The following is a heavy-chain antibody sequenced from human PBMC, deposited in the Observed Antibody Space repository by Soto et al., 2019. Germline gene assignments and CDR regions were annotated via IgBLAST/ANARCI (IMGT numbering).Heavy chain of an antibody. CDR2: ISYDGSNK. CDR3: ARTTISYSSSGHFDY. D-gene: IGHD6-6*01. J-gene: IGHJ4*02. Sequence: QVQLVESGGGVVQPGRSLRLSCAASGFTFSSYAMHWVRQAPGKGLEWVAVISYDGSNKYYADSVKGRFTISRDNSKNTLYLQMISLRAEDTAVYYCARTTISYSSSGHFDYWGQGTLVTVSS. CDR1: GFTFSSYA. V-gene: IGHV3-30-3*01.